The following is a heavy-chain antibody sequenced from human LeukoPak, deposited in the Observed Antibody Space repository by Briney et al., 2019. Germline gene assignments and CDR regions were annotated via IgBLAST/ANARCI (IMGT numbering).Heavy chain of an antibody. CDR2: IYTSGST. V-gene: IGHV4-61*02. Sequence: SQTLSLTCTVSGGSISSDGYYWSWIRQPAGKGLEWIGRIYTSGSTNYNPSLKSRVTISVDTSKNQFSLKLSSVTAADTAVYYCAREVRFGELDPWGQGTLVTVSS. J-gene: IGHJ5*02. CDR3: AREVRFGELDP. D-gene: IGHD3-10*01. CDR1: GGSISSDGYY.